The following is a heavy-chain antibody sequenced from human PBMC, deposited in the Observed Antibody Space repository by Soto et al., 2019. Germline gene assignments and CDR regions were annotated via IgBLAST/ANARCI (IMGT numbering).Heavy chain of an antibody. J-gene: IGHJ6*02. CDR3: VKTRPAVRGLMGYYYGMDV. V-gene: IGHV3-64D*06. CDR1: GFAFSTYA. D-gene: IGHD3-10*01. Sequence: GGSLRLSCSASGFAFSTYAMHWIRQAPGNGLEYLSAISTNGGSAFYADSVRGRFTISRDNSKNTLWLKRSSLRTEDTAVYYCVKTRPAVRGLMGYYYGMDVWGQGTSVTVFS. CDR2: ISTNGGSA.